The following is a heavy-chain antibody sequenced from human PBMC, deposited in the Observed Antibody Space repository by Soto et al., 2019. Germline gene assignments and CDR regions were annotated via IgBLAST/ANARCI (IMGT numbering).Heavy chain of an antibody. CDR2: IYYSVST. D-gene: IGHD2-15*01. CDR1: GGSISSSSYY. V-gene: IGHV4-39*01. Sequence: QLQLQESGPGLVKPSETLSLTCTVSGGSISSSSYYWGWIRQPPGKGLEWIGSIYYSVSTYYNPSLTSRVTISLDTSKTQFSLKLSSVTAADTAVYYCVRLVPKDRRDFDCWGQGTLVTLSS. J-gene: IGHJ4*02. CDR3: VRLVPKDRRDFDC.